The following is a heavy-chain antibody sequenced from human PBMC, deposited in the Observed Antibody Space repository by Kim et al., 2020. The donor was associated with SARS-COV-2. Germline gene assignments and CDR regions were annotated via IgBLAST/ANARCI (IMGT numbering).Heavy chain of an antibody. V-gene: IGHV4-34*01. CDR1: GGSFSGYY. CDR2: INHSGST. D-gene: IGHD2-15*01. Sequence: SETLSLTCAVYGGSFSGYYWSWIRQPPGKGLEWIGEINHSGSTNYNPSLKSRVTISVDTSKNQFSLKLSSVTAADTAVYYCAAGYCSGGSCSNPAFDYWGQGTLVTVSS. J-gene: IGHJ4*02. CDR3: AAGYCSGGSCSNPAFDY.